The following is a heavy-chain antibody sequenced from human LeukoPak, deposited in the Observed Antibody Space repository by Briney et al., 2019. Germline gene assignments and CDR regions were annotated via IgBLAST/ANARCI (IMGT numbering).Heavy chain of an antibody. CDR3: ARDRYSSGSESYYYYGMDV. CDR1: GYTFTSYG. CDR2: INPSGGST. J-gene: IGHJ6*02. D-gene: IGHD6-19*01. V-gene: IGHV1-46*01. Sequence: ASVKVSCKASGYTFTSYGISWVRQAPGQGLEWMGIINPSGGSTSYAQKFQGRVTMTRDTSTSTVYMELSSLRSEDTAVYYCARDRYSSGSESYYYYGMDVWGQGNTITVSS.